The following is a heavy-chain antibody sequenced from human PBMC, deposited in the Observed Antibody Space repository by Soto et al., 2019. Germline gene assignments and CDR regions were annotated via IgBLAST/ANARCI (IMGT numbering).Heavy chain of an antibody. J-gene: IGHJ6*02. CDR1: GFTVSSNY. CDR3: ARGLYCISPSCRGFYYYYGMGL. Sequence: EVQLVESGGGLVQPGGSLRLSCAASGFTVSSNYMSWVRQAPGKGLEWVSVIYSGGSTYYADSVKGRFTISRDNSKNTLYLQMNSLRAEHTAVYYCARGLYCISPSCRGFYYYYGMGLWGQGTTVTVPS. V-gene: IGHV3-66*01. D-gene: IGHD2-2*01. CDR2: IYSGGST.